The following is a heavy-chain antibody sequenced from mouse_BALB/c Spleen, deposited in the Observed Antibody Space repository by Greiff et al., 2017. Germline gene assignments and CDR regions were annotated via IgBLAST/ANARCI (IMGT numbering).Heavy chain of an antibody. CDR1: GYAFSSYW. J-gene: IGHJ1*01. D-gene: IGHD2-14*01. CDR2: IYPGDGDT. CDR3: ARYYRYGWYFDV. Sequence: QVHVKQSGAELVRPGSSVKISCKASGYAFSSYWMNWVKQRPGQGLEWIGQIYPGDGDTNYNGKFKGKATLTADKSSSTAYMQLSSLTSEDSAVYFCARYYRYGWYFDVWGAGTTVTVSS. V-gene: IGHV1-80*01.